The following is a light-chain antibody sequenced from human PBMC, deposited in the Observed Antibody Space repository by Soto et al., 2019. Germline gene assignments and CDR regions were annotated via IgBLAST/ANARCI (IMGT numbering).Light chain of an antibody. V-gene: IGKV2-24*01. Sequence: DIVMTQTPLSSPVTLGQQASISCRSSQSLVHSDGNTYLPWLQLTPGQPPRRMIYKIANRFFGVPYLFSCSVSGTYFTLKISRFEAEEVVVYYCRQTTQFPWTVSQGAKGEIK. CDR3: RQTTQFPWT. CDR2: KIA. CDR1: QSLVHSDGNTY. J-gene: IGKJ1*01.